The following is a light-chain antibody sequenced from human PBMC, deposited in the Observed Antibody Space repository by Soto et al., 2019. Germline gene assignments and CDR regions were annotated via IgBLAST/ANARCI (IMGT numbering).Light chain of an antibody. CDR2: AAS. J-gene: IGKJ1*01. V-gene: IGKV1-39*01. Sequence: DIQMTQSPSSLSASVGDRVTITCRASQSIARYLNWYQQEPGKAPKLLIYAASSLQSGVPSRFSGSGSGTDFTLTISSLRPEDFATYYCQQSYSTPRTFGQGTKVEIK. CDR3: QQSYSTPRT. CDR1: QSIARY.